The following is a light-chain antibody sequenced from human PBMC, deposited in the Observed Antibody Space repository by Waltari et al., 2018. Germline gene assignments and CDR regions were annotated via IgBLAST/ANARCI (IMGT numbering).Light chain of an antibody. J-gene: IGLJ1*01. CDR1: SSDIGHSP. CDR2: DTT. CDR3: GTWDTRLSIYV. V-gene: IGLV1-51*01. Sequence: QSVFTQPPSLSAAPGPKVPISCAGISSDIGHSPVPWYPQLPGTDPKLLIHDTTKRPPGIPDRFSASKSGTSATLGISGLQTGDEADYFCGTWDTRLSIYVFGTGTKVTVL.